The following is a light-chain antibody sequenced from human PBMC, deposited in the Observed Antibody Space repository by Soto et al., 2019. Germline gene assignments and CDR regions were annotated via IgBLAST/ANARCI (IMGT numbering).Light chain of an antibody. CDR2: YAS. Sequence: EMVMTQSPATLSVSPGERVTLSCRASESVHSNLAWYQQKPGQGPSLLIYYASTGATGVPDRFTGSGSGTEFTLTISSLESEDFGVYHCQHYSNWPPTFGPGTKVEIK. CDR1: ESVHSN. CDR3: QHYSNWPPT. J-gene: IGKJ3*01. V-gene: IGKV3-15*01.